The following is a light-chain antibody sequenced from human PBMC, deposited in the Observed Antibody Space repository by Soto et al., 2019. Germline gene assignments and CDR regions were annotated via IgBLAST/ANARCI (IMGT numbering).Light chain of an antibody. J-gene: IGKJ5*01. CDR2: GAS. CDR1: QTVSSN. Sequence: EIVLPQSPDTLSLSPGESATLSCRSRQTVSSNYLAWYQQKPGQAPRLLIYGASTRATGIPARFSGSGSGTEFTLTISSLQSEDFALYYCQQYNNWPPITFGQGTRLEIK. V-gene: IGKV3-15*01. CDR3: QQYNNWPPIT.